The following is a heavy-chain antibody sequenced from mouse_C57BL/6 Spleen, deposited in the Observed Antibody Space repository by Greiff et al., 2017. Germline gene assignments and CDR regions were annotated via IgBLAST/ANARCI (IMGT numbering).Heavy chain of an antibody. CDR3: ARDDGYHRAMDY. Sequence: VKLMESGAELVKPGASVKISCKASGYAFSSYWMNWVKQRPGKGLEWIGQIYPGDGDTNYNGKFKGKATLTADKSSSTAYMQLSSLTSEDSAVYFCARDDGYHRAMDYWGQGTSVTVSS. J-gene: IGHJ4*01. D-gene: IGHD2-3*01. CDR1: GYAFSSYW. CDR2: IYPGDGDT. V-gene: IGHV1-80*01.